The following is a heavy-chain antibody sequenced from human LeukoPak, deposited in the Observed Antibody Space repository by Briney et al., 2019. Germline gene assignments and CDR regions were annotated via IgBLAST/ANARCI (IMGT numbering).Heavy chain of an antibody. J-gene: IGHJ4*02. D-gene: IGHD3-22*01. V-gene: IGHV3-7*01. CDR1: GFTFSSYW. CDR2: IKQDGSEK. Sequence: GGSLRLSCAASGFTFSSYWMSWVRQAPGKGLEWVANIKQDGSEKYYVDSGKGRFTISRDNAKNSLYLQMNSLRAEDTAVYYCARGRAMYYYDSSGYSDYWGQGTLVTVSS. CDR3: ARGRAMYYYDSSGYSDY.